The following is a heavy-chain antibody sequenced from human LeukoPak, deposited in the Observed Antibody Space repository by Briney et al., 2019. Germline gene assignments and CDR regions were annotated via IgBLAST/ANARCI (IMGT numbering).Heavy chain of an antibody. CDR2: INGDGRST. CDR3: ARAWCSGGSCPNGLNY. Sequence: GGSLRLSCAASGFTFSSYWMHWVRQAPGKGLVWASRINGDGRSTYYADSVKGRFTISRDNAKNTLYLQMNSLRAEDTAVYYCARAWCSGGSCPNGLNYWGQGALVTVSS. V-gene: IGHV3-74*01. D-gene: IGHD2-15*01. J-gene: IGHJ4*02. CDR1: GFTFSSYW.